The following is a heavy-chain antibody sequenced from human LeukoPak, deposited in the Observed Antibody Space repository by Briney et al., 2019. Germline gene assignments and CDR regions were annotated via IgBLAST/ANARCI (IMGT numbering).Heavy chain of an antibody. V-gene: IGHV4-59*05. CDR3: ARLARAAAGGADFDY. D-gene: IGHD6-13*01. CDR1: GGSISSYY. J-gene: IGHJ4*02. CDR2: IYYSGST. Sequence: SETLSLTCTVSGGSISSYYWNWIRQPPGKGLEWIGSIYYSGSTYYNPSLKSRVTISVDTSKNQFSLKLSSVTAADTAVYYCARLARAAAGGADFDYWGQGTLVTVSS.